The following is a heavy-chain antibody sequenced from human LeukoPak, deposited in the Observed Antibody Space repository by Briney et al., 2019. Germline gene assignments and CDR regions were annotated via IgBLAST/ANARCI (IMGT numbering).Heavy chain of an antibody. CDR1: GGSISSSGYY. Sequence: SETLSLTCTVSGGSISSSGYYWGWIRQPPGKGLEWIASIYYSGSTYYNPSPKSRVTISVHTSKNQLSLKLSSLTAADTAVYYCARHEYSGSYYGLSWFDPWGQGTLVTVSS. V-gene: IGHV4-39*01. D-gene: IGHD1-26*01. J-gene: IGHJ5*02. CDR3: ARHEYSGSYYGLSWFDP. CDR2: IYYSGST.